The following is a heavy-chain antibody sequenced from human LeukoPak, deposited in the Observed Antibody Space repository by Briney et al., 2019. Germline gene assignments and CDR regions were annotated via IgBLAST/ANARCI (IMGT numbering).Heavy chain of an antibody. Sequence: KPGGSLRLSCAASGFTFSSYSMNWVRQAPGKGLEWVSSISSSSYIYYADSVKGRFTISRDNAKNSLYLQMNSLRAEDTAVYYCAIGDFVVVPAATSNFDYWGQGTLVTVSS. D-gene: IGHD2-2*01. CDR2: ISSSSYI. CDR3: AIGDFVVVPAATSNFDY. J-gene: IGHJ4*02. CDR1: GFTFSSYS. V-gene: IGHV3-21*01.